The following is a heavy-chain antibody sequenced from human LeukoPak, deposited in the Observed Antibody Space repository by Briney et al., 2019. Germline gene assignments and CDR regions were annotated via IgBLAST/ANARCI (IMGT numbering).Heavy chain of an antibody. Sequence: SGGSLRLSCAASGFTFSSYAMSWVRQAPGKGLEWVSAISGSGGSTYYADSVKGRFTISRDNSKNTLYLQMNSLRAEDTAVYYCANHFACGSTSCPPFDSWGQGTLVTVSS. CDR2: ISGSGGST. J-gene: IGHJ4*02. D-gene: IGHD2-2*01. CDR3: ANHFACGSTSCPPFDS. CDR1: GFTFSSYA. V-gene: IGHV3-23*01.